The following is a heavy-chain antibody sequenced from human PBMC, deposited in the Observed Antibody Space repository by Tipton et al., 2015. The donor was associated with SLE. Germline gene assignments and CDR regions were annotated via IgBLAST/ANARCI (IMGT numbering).Heavy chain of an antibody. J-gene: IGHJ3*02. CDR1: GGSFSGYY. Sequence: LSLTCAVYGGSFSGYYWSWIRQAPGKGLEWVSYISSSGSTIYYADSVKGRFTISRDNAKNSLYLQMNSLRAEDTAVYYCAKDSVYSSGWDEGDAFDIWGQGTMVTVSS. V-gene: IGHV3-11*01. CDR2: ISSSGSTI. CDR3: AKDSVYSSGWDEGDAFDI. D-gene: IGHD6-19*01.